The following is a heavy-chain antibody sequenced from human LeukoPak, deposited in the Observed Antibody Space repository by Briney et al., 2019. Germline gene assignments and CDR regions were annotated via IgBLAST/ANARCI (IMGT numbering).Heavy chain of an antibody. Sequence: SETLSLTCTVSGGSISSSSYYWGWIRQPPGKGLEWIGSIYYSGSTYYNPSLKSRVTISVDTSKNQFSLKLSSVTAADTAVYYCARVGYDILTGYLDYWGQGTLVTVSS. V-gene: IGHV4-39*07. D-gene: IGHD3-9*01. CDR3: ARVGYDILTGYLDY. CDR1: GGSISSSSYY. J-gene: IGHJ4*02. CDR2: IYYSGST.